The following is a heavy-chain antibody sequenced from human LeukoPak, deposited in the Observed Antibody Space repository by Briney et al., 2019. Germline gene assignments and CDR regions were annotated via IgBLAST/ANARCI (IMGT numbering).Heavy chain of an antibody. CDR2: MNPNSGNT. V-gene: IGHV1-8*01. Sequence: ASVKVSCKASGYTFTSYDINWVRQATGQGLEWMGWMNPNSGNTGYAQKFQGGVTMTRNTSISTAYMELSSLRSEDTAVYYCARGPSPLYYDPIWGQGTMVTVSS. CDR1: GYTFTSYD. D-gene: IGHD3-22*01. J-gene: IGHJ3*02. CDR3: ARGPSPLYYDPI.